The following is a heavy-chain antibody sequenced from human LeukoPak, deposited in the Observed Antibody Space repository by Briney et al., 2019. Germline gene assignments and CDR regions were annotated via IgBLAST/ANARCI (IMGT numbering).Heavy chain of an antibody. Sequence: HPGGSLRLSCAASGFTFSYYEMNWVRQAPGKGLEWVSYIGTSGTTLYYADSVKGRFTISRDNAKNSLYLQMNSLRAEDAAVYYCARRATMTYYAMDVWGQGTTVTVSS. CDR3: ARRATMTYYAMDV. CDR1: GFTFSYYE. D-gene: IGHD5-12*01. J-gene: IGHJ6*02. CDR2: IGTSGTTL. V-gene: IGHV3-48*03.